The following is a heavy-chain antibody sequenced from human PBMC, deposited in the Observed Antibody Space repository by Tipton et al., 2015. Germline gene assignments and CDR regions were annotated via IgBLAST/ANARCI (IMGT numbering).Heavy chain of an antibody. D-gene: IGHD2-21*01. CDR2: ISHSGNT. V-gene: IGHV4-38-2*01. J-gene: IGHJ6*02. CDR3: ARQGTVVVIGMSHYYYYGMDV. Sequence: TLSLTCAVSACSISSDYYWGWIRQPPGKGLEWIGSISHSGNTYYNPSLKSRVTISVDTSENQFSLKLSSVTAADTAVYYCARQGTVVVIGMSHYYYYGMDVWGQGTTVTVSS. CDR1: ACSISSDYY.